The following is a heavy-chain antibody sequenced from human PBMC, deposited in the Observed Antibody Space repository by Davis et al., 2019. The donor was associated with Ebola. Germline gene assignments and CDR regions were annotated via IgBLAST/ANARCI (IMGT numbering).Heavy chain of an antibody. D-gene: IGHD3-22*01. CDR1: GFTFSSYS. J-gene: IGHJ6*02. Sequence: GESLKISCAASGFTFSSYSMNWVRQAPGKGLEWVSYISSSSSTIYYADSVKGRFTISRDNAKNSLYLQMNSLRDEDTAVYYCARGGDSSGYYLSLYYYYGMDVWGQGTTVTVSS. CDR3: ARGGDSSGYYLSLYYYYGMDV. CDR2: ISSSSSTI. V-gene: IGHV3-48*02.